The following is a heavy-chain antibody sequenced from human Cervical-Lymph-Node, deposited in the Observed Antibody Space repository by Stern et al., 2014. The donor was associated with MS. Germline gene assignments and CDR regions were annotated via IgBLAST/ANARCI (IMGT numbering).Heavy chain of an antibody. CDR2: VFSGGTT. J-gene: IGHJ1*01. CDR1: GGSINNNAYY. Sequence: QLVQSGPRLATPSETLSLTCTVSGGSINNNAYYWGWIRQPPGKGLEWIGVVFSGGTTYYNPSLKSRATVSVATSKIQFPLKLMSVTAADTAVYYCAKIHRAFANQGHWGQGGLVTVSS. D-gene: IGHD3-16*01. CDR3: AKIHRAFANQGH. V-gene: IGHV4-39*06.